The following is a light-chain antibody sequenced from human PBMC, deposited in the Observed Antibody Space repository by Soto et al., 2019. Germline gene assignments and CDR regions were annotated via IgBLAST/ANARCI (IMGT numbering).Light chain of an antibody. V-gene: IGKV3-11*01. Sequence: EIVLTQSPATLSLSPGERATLSCRASQSVSSYLAWYQQKPGQAPRLLIYYASNRATGRPARFSGSGSGTDFTLTISSLEPEDFEVYYCQQRSNWPPEFTFGPGTKVDIK. CDR3: QQRSNWPPEFT. CDR1: QSVSSY. CDR2: YAS. J-gene: IGKJ3*01.